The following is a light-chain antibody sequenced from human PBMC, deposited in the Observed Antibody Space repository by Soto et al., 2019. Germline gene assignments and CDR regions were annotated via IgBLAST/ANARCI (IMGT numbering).Light chain of an antibody. Sequence: IQLTQSPSSLSASVGDRVTITCRASQGISSYLAWYQQKPGKAPKLLIYAASTLQSGVPSRFSGSGYGTDFTLTISSLQPEDFATYYCQQLNSYPITVGQGTRLEI. CDR1: QGISSY. V-gene: IGKV1-9*01. CDR2: AAS. CDR3: QQLNSYPIT. J-gene: IGKJ5*01.